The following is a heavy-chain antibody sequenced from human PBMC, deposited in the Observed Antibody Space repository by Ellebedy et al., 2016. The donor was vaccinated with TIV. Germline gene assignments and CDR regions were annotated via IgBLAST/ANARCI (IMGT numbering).Heavy chain of an antibody. CDR2: IYYSGST. CDR3: ARDRAADAFDV. V-gene: IGHV4-61*08. D-gene: IGHD2-15*01. Sequence: GSLRLSXTVSGGSVTSGGYYCSWIRQPPGKGLEWIGYIYYSGSTNYNPSLKSRVTISVDTSKNQFSLKLTSVTAADTAVYYCARDRAADAFDVWGQGTMVTVSS. CDR1: GGSVTSGGYY. J-gene: IGHJ3*01.